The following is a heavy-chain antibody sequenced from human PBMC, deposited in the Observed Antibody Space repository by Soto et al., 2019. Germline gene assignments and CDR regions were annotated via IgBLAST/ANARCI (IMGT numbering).Heavy chain of an antibody. CDR1: GFIFSSSA. CDR2: ISGSGVSK. D-gene: IGHD2-21*02. V-gene: IGHV3-23*01. CDR3: ARIDVVTFDY. Sequence: GGSLRLSCVVSGFIFSSSAMNWVRQAPGKGLEWVSTISGSGVSKYYADSVKGRFTISRDNSKNTLYLQMNSLRVEDTAVYYCARIDVVTFDYWGQGTLVTVSS. J-gene: IGHJ4*02.